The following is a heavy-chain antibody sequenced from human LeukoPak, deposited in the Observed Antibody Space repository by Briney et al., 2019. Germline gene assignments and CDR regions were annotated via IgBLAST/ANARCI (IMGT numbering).Heavy chain of an antibody. CDR3: AVIDFWGAQWAFDI. D-gene: IGHD3-3*01. Sequence: ASVKVSCKASGYTFTGYYMHWVRQAPGQGLEWMGWINPNSGGTNYAQKFQGRVTMTRDTSISTAYMELSRLRSDDTAVYYCAVIDFWGAQWAFDIWGQGTMVTVSS. CDR2: INPNSGGT. CDR1: GYTFTGYY. J-gene: IGHJ3*02. V-gene: IGHV1-2*02.